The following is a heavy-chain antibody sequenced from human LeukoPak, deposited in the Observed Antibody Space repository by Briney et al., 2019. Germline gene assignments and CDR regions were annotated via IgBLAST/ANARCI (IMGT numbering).Heavy chain of an antibody. Sequence: PSETLSLTCAVYGGSFSGYYWSWIRQPPGKGLEWIGYIYYSGSTNYNPSLKSRVTISVDTSKNQFSLKLSSVTAADTAVYYCARRRRGYSYGFDYWGQGTLDTVSS. CDR3: ARRRRGYSYGFDY. CDR2: IYYSGST. J-gene: IGHJ4*02. V-gene: IGHV4-59*08. D-gene: IGHD5-18*01. CDR1: GGSFSGYY.